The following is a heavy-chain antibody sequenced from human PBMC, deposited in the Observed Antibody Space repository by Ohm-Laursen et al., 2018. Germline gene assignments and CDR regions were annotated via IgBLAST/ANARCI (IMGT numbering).Heavy chain of an antibody. Sequence: TLSLTCTVSGGSISSYYWSWIRQPPGKGLEWIGYIYYSGSINYNPSLKSRVTISVDTSKNQFSLKLSSVTAADTAVYYCARGLNWGWFFDYWGQGTLVTVSS. CDR1: GGSISSYY. D-gene: IGHD7-27*01. CDR2: IYYSGSI. V-gene: IGHV4-59*01. J-gene: IGHJ4*02. CDR3: ARGLNWGWFFDY.